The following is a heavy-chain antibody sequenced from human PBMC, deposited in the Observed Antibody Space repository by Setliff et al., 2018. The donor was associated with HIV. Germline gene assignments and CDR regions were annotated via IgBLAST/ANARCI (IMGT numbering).Heavy chain of an antibody. V-gene: IGHV3-23*01. CDR3: AKDDYVWGNPFDY. CDR1: GFTFSSFA. CDR2: ISGSGGST. D-gene: IGHD3-16*01. J-gene: IGHJ4*02. Sequence: GGSLRLSCAASGFTFSSFAMSWVRQAPGKGLEWVSGISGSGGSTYYADAVKGRFTISRDNSKNTLYLQMNSLRAEDTAVYFCAKDDYVWGNPFDYWGQGTLVTVSS.